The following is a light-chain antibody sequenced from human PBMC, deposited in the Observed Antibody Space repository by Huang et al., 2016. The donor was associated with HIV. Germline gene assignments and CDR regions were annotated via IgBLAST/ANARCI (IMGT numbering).Light chain of an antibody. CDR3: QQSYSSPHT. Sequence: DLQMTQSPSSLSASIGDRVTITCRASQSINTFLNWYQQKPGKAPKLLIFSASSLQSGVPSRFSGSGSGRDFTLTISSLQPEDFATYYCQQSYSSPHTFGQGTKLETK. J-gene: IGKJ2*01. V-gene: IGKV1-39*01. CDR1: QSINTF. CDR2: SAS.